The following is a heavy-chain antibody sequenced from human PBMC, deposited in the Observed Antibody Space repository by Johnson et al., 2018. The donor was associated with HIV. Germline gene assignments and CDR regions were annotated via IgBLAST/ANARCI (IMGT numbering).Heavy chain of an antibody. D-gene: IGHD3-22*01. CDR3: AKDRALTYYYDSSGSDAFDI. CDR2: ISYDGSNK. J-gene: IGHJ3*02. V-gene: IGHV3-30*18. Sequence: WVRQAPGKGLEWVAVISYDGSNKYYADSVKGRFTISRDNSKNTLYLQMNSLRAEGTAVYYCAKDRALTYYYDSSGSDAFDIWGQGTMVTVSS.